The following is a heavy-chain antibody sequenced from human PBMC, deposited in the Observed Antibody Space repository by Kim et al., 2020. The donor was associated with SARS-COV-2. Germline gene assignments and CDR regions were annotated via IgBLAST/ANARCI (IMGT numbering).Heavy chain of an antibody. Sequence: GGSLRLSCAASGFTFSSYSMNWVRQAPGKGLEWVSSISSSSSYIYYADSVKGRFTISRDNAKNSLYLQMNSLRAEDTAVYYCARDSRDGVTMVRGSWEFDYWGQGTLVTVSS. CDR2: ISSSSSYI. CDR1: GFTFSSYS. D-gene: IGHD3-10*01. CDR3: ARDSRDGVTMVRGSWEFDY. V-gene: IGHV3-21*01. J-gene: IGHJ4*02.